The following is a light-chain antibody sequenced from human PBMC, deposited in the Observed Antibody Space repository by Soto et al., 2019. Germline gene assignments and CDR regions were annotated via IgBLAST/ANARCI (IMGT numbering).Light chain of an antibody. CDR1: SSDVGDYHY. J-gene: IGLJ2*01. Sequence: QLVLTQPASVSGSPGQSITISRTGTSSDVGDYHYVSWYQQHPGKAPKLIIYGVSNRPSGISNRFSGSKSGNTASLTISGLQAEDEADYYCSSYTSTNTLVFGGGTKLTVL. CDR2: GVS. CDR3: SSYTSTNTLV. V-gene: IGLV2-14*01.